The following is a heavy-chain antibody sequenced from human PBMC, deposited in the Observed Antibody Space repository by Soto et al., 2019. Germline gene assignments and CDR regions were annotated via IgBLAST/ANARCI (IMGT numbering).Heavy chain of an antibody. Sequence: QVQLQESGPGLVKPSETLSLTCSVSGGSISSYYWSWIRQPPGKGLEWIGYIYYSGSTNYNPSLKSRVTISVDTSKNQFSLKLSSVPAADTAVYYCARGYCSGGSCYRFNFDYWGQGTLVTVSS. D-gene: IGHD2-15*01. CDR2: IYYSGST. CDR1: GGSISSYY. CDR3: ARGYCSGGSCYRFNFDY. J-gene: IGHJ4*02. V-gene: IGHV4-59*01.